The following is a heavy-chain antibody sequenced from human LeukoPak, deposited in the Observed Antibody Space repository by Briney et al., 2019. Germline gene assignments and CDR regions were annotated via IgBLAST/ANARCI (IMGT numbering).Heavy chain of an antibody. CDR1: GFTFSSYA. D-gene: IGHD6-19*01. CDR2: VRGNGYDT. CDR3: AKSRSVEDAFDI. V-gene: IGHV3-23*01. J-gene: IGHJ3*02. Sequence: HPGGSLRLSCAASGFTFSSYAMSWVRQAPGKGLEWVSAVRGNGYDTYYADSVKGRFTISRDNSKNTLYLQMNGLRAEDTAVYYCAKSRSVEDAFDIWGQGTMVTVS.